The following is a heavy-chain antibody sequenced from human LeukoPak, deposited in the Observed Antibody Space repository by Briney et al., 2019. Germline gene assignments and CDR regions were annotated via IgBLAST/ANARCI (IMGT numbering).Heavy chain of an antibody. J-gene: IGHJ3*02. Sequence: SVKVSCKASGGTFSSYAISWVRQAPGQGLEWMGRIIPILGIANYAQRFQGRVTITADKSTSTAYMELSSLRSEDTAVYYCARGGYYDSSGDADAFDIWGQGTMVTVSS. D-gene: IGHD3-22*01. CDR3: ARGGYYDSSGDADAFDI. CDR2: IIPILGIA. V-gene: IGHV1-69*04. CDR1: GGTFSSYA.